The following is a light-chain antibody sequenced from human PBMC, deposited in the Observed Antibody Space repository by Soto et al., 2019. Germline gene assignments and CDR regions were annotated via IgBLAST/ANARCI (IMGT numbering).Light chain of an antibody. J-gene: IGKJ3*01. Sequence: ERLTTQSPATLSVSPGERVTLSCRAGQDVGTNFAWYQQKPGQAPRLLIYGASTRANGIPARFSGSGSGTEFTLILSSRQSEDSAIYYCQQYHNWYRGTTFGPGTKVDI. CDR2: GAS. CDR1: QDVGTN. CDR3: QQYHNWYRGTT. V-gene: IGKV3-15*01.